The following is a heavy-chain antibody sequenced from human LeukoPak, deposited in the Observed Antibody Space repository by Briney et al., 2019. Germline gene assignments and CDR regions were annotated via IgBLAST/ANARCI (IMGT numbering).Heavy chain of an antibody. J-gene: IGHJ4*02. CDR1: IDSFTNYY. V-gene: IGHV4-34*01. CDR3: AKTWIQVEFDY. CDR2: INHSGST. Sequence: SETLSLTCAVYIDSFTNYYWNWIRQTPGKGLEWIGEINHSGSTNYNPSLKSRVTISVDTSKNQFSLKLNSVTAADTAVYYCAKTWIQVEFDYWGQGTLVTVSS. D-gene: IGHD5-18*01.